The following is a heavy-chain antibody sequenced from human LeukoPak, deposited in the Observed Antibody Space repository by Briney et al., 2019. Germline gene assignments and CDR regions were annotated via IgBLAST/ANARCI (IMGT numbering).Heavy chain of an antibody. V-gene: IGHV4-59*01. D-gene: IGHD6-13*01. CDR1: GASISSYY. CDR3: ARVLDIGSSWPYYYYYMDV. CDR2: IYYSGST. Sequence: SETLSLTCTVSGASISSYYWSWIRQPPGKGLEWIGYIYYSGSTNCNPSLKSRVTISVDTSKNQFSLKLSSVTAADTAVYYCARVLDIGSSWPYYYYYMDVWGKGTTVTVSS. J-gene: IGHJ6*03.